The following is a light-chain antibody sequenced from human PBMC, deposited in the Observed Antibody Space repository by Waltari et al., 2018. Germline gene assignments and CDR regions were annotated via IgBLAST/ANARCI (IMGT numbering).Light chain of an antibody. CDR2: AAS. CDR1: QSVGIY. J-gene: IGKJ2*01. CDR3: QQSHNTPPVT. Sequence: DIQMTQSPSSLPAPIGDRVTITCRASQSVGIYLNWYQHKPGRAPQLLIYAASSLHSGVASRIGGSGSGTDFTLTISGLQPEDFATYYGQQSHNTPPVTFGEGTKLEI. V-gene: IGKV1-39*01.